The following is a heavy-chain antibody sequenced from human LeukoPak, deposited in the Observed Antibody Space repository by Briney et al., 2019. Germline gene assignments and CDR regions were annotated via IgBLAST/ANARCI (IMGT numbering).Heavy chain of an antibody. J-gene: IGHJ4*02. D-gene: IGHD4-17*01. CDR3: ARGGYGEGRGLVDY. CDR2: INPNSGGT. V-gene: IGHV1-2*02. CDR1: GYTFTVYY. Sequence: GASVTVSYKASGYTFTVYYMHWVRQAPGQGLEGMGWINPNSGGTNYAQKFQGRVTMTRDTSISTAYMELSRLRSDDTAVYYCARGGYGEGRGLVDYWGQGTLVTVSS.